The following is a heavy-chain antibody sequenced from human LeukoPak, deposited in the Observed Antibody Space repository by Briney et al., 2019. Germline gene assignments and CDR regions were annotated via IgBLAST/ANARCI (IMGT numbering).Heavy chain of an antibody. CDR1: GFTFRAYW. J-gene: IGHJ4*02. Sequence: PGGSLRLSCAASGFTFRAYWMHWVRQAPGKGLVWVSRITSDGSDTTYADSVKGRFTVSRDNAKNTLYLQMNSLRAEDTAVYYCARGGITYDYWGQGTLVTVSS. CDR3: ARGGITYDY. V-gene: IGHV3-74*01. CDR2: ITSDGSDT. D-gene: IGHD3-10*01.